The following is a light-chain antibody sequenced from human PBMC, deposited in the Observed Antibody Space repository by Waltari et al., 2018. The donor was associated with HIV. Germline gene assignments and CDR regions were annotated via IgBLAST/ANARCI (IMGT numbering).Light chain of an antibody. V-gene: IGLV2-8*01. CDR1: SSDIGGYNY. Sequence: QSALTQPPSASGSPGQSLPISCTGTSSDIGGYNYVSWYQQYPGKAPKLMIYEVTKRPSGVPDRFSGSKSGNTASLTVSGLQAEDEADYYCSSYAGSNNLVFGGGTKLTVL. J-gene: IGLJ2*01. CDR3: SSYAGSNNLV. CDR2: EVT.